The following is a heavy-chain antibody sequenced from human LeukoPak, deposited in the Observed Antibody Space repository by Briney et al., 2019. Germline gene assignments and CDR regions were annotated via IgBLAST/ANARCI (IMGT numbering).Heavy chain of an antibody. CDR2: ISSSSYI. V-gene: IGHV3-21*01. CDR3: ARDKGITGTPDY. CDR1: GFTFSSYS. J-gene: IGHJ4*02. D-gene: IGHD1-20*01. Sequence: GGSLRLSCAASGFTFSSYSMNWVRQAPGKGLEWVSSISSSSYIYYADSVKGRFTISRDNAKNSLYLQMNSLRAEDTAVYYCARDKGITGTPDYWGQGTLVTVSS.